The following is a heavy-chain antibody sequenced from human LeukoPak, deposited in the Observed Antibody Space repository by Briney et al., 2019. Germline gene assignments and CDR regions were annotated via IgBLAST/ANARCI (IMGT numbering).Heavy chain of an antibody. V-gene: IGHV3-11*01. J-gene: IGHJ4*02. CDR3: ARDPDYGDPE. CDR2: ITSSGSIT. Sequence: PGGPLRLSCTASGLTFSDYYMSWFRLSPGKGLEWLSYITSSGSITDYADSVKGRFTISRDNAKNTMFLQMNSLRPEDTAVYYCARDPDYGDPEWGQGTLVTVSS. D-gene: IGHD4-17*01. CDR1: GLTFSDYY.